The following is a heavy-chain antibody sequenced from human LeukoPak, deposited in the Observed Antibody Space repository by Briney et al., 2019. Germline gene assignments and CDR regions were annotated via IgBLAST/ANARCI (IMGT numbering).Heavy chain of an antibody. CDR3: AKDRSSEMSYFDY. Sequence: PGGSLRLSCAASGFTFSSYAMSWVRQAPGKGLEWVSAISGSGRSTLYADSVKGPFTITRDNSKNTLYLQMNSLRADDTAVYYCAKDRSSEMSYFDYWGQGTLVTVSS. CDR2: ISGSGRST. J-gene: IGHJ4*02. CDR1: GFTFSSYA. V-gene: IGHV3-23*01.